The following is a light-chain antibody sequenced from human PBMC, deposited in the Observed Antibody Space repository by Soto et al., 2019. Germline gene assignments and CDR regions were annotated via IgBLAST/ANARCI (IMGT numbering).Light chain of an antibody. CDR3: SSYAGGLYV. J-gene: IGLJ1*01. CDR2: EVT. V-gene: IGLV2-8*01. Sequence: QSALTQPPSASGSPGQSVTVSCTGTSSDIGGFNSVSWYQQHPGKAPKLMIYEVTKRPSGVPDRFSGSKSGNTASLTVSGLQAEDEAVYYCSSYAGGLYVFGTGTKLTVL. CDR1: SSDIGGFNS.